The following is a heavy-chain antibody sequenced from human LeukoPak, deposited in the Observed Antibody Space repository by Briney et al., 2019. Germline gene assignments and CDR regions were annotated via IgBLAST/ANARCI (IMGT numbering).Heavy chain of an antibody. D-gene: IGHD3-10*01. CDR2: IYTSGST. CDR3: ARDLELLWFGELLSRFDP. CDR1: GGSISSYY. Sequence: PSETLSLTCTVSGGSISSYYWSWIRQPAGKGLEWIGRIYTSGSTNYNPSLKSRVTMSVDTSKNQFSLKLSSVTAADTAVYYCARDLELLWFGELLSRFDPWGQGTLVTVSS. J-gene: IGHJ5*02. V-gene: IGHV4-4*07.